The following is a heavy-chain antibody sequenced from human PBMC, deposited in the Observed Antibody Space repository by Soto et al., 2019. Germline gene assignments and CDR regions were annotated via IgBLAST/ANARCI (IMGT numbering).Heavy chain of an antibody. CDR1: GGSISSGGYS. D-gene: IGHD1-26*01. J-gene: IGHJ4*02. V-gene: IGHV4-30-2*01. Sequence: SETLSLTCAVSGGSISSGGYSWSWIRQPPGKGLEWIGYMYHSGSTNYNPSLKSRVTISVDTSKNQFSLKLSSVTAADTAVYYCARGQRVLVGAKKFDYWGQGTLVTVSS. CDR3: ARGQRVLVGAKKFDY. CDR2: MYHSGST.